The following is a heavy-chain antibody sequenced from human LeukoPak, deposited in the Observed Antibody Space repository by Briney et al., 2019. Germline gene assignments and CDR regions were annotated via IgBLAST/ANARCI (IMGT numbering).Heavy chain of an antibody. CDR2: ISSSSSTI. J-gene: IGHJ4*02. CDR1: GFTFSSYS. CDR3: SRDPGTGASDGTLDY. V-gene: IGHV3-48*01. Sequence: GGSLRLSCAASGFTFSSYSMNWVRQAPGKGLEWVSYISSSSSTIYYADSVKGRFTISRDNAKNSLYLQMNSLRAEDTAVYYCSRDPGTGASDGTLDYWGQGTLVTVSS. D-gene: IGHD1/OR15-1a*01.